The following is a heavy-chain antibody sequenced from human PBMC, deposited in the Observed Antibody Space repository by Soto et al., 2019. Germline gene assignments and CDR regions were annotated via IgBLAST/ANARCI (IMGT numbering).Heavy chain of an antibody. J-gene: IGHJ6*01. CDR3: ARDLIQLWLFSYGMDV. D-gene: IGHD5-18*01. CDR1: GFTFSSYA. V-gene: IGHV3-30-3*01. Sequence: GGSLRLSCAASGFTFSSYAMHWVRQAPCKGLEWVAVISYDGSNKYYADSVKGRFTISRDNSKNTLYLQMNSLRAEDTAVYYCARDLIQLWLFSYGMDVWGQGPTVTVSS. CDR2: ISYDGSNK.